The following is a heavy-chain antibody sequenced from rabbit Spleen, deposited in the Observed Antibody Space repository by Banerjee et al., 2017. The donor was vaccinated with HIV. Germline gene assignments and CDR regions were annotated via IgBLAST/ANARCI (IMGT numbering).Heavy chain of an antibody. CDR3: ARDLVAAIGWNFNL. D-gene: IGHD5-1*01. V-gene: IGHV1S47*01. J-gene: IGHJ4*01. CDR2: IEPIFGNT. CDR1: GFDFSNYG. Sequence: QEQLTETGGGLVQPGGTLKLSCKASGFDFSNYGMSWVRQAPGKGLEWIGYIEPIFGNTYYANWVNGRFTISSHNAQNTLYLQLTSLTVADTATYFCARDLVAAIGWNFNLWGPGTLVTVS.